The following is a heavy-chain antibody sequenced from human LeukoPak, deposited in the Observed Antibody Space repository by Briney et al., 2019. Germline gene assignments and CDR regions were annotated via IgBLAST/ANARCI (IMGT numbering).Heavy chain of an antibody. CDR2: NYYSGST. J-gene: IGHJ4*02. CDR3: ARTSTYYYASGMPPKVIYFDY. Sequence: SETLSLTXTVSGGSISSSYWSWIRQPPGKGLEWIGYNYYSGSTNYNPSLKSRVTISVDTSKNQFSLKLSSVTAADTAVYYCARTSTYYYASGMPPKVIYFDYWGQGTLVTVSS. D-gene: IGHD3-10*01. V-gene: IGHV4-59*01. CDR1: GGSISSSY.